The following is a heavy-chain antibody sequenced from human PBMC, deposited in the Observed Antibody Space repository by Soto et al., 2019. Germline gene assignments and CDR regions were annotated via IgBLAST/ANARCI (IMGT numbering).Heavy chain of an antibody. Sequence: VQLVESGGGLVQPGGSLRLPCAASGFTFSTYWMTWVRQPPGKGLEWVASINQDGSERYYVDSVRGRFTISRHNAKNSLYLQMNSLRAEDTAVYYCVCGGNFFVYWGQGTLVTVSP. V-gene: IGHV3-7*01. CDR1: GFTFSTYW. CDR3: VCGGNFFVY. J-gene: IGHJ4*02. CDR2: INQDGSER. D-gene: IGHD3-16*01.